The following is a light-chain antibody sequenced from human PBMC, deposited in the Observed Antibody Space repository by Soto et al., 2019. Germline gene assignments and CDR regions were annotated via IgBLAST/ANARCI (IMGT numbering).Light chain of an antibody. Sequence: DSQMTQYPSTLSASVGDRVTITCRASQSISSWLAWYQQKPGRPPKLLISKASTLQSSVPVRFSGSGSGTEFALTISSLQPDDFATYYCQQYESYPMTFGGGTKVEIK. CDR1: QSISSW. V-gene: IGKV1-5*03. CDR2: KAS. J-gene: IGKJ4*01. CDR3: QQYESYPMT.